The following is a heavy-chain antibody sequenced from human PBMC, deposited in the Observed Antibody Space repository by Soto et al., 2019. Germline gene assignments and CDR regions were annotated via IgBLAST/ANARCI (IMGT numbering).Heavy chain of an antibody. V-gene: IGHV1-46*01. D-gene: IGHD4-17*01. J-gene: IGHJ4*02. CDR2: INPRGGST. CDR1: GYTFTSYY. CDR3: ARGGNTVTTVSFDY. Sequence: QVQLVQSGAEVKKPGASVKVSCKASGYTFTSYYIHWVRQAPGQGLEWMGIINPRGGSTSYAQKCQGRVTMTRDPSTSTVYMELSSLRSEDTAVYCCARGGNTVTTVSFDYWGQGTLVTVSS.